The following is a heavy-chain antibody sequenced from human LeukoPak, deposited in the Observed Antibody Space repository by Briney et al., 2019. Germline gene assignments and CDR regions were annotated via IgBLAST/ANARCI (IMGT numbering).Heavy chain of an antibody. D-gene: IGHD3-10*01. CDR2: ISAYNGNT. V-gene: IGHV1-18*01. CDR3: ARSGEDYYGSGSYDY. Sequence: ASVKVSCKASGYTFTSYGISWVRQAPGQGLEWMGWISAYNGNTNYALKLQGRVTMTTDTSTSTAYMELRSLRSDDTAVYYRARSGEDYYGSGSYDYWGQGTLVTVSS. J-gene: IGHJ4*02. CDR1: GYTFTSYG.